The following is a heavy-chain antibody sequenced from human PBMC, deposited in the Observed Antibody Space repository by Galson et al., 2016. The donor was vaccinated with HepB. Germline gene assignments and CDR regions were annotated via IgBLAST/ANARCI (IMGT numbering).Heavy chain of an antibody. V-gene: IGHV3-30-3*01. Sequence: SLRLSCAASGFTFYSYAMHWVRQAPGKGLEWLAVISSDDSKINYADSVKGRFTISRDNSKNTLYLQMNSLRGEDTAVYYCARSQARDVREVGGYFQHWGQGTLVTVSS. CDR3: ARSQARDVREVGGYFQH. CDR1: GFTFYSYA. D-gene: IGHD3-10*01. J-gene: IGHJ1*01. CDR2: ISSDDSKI.